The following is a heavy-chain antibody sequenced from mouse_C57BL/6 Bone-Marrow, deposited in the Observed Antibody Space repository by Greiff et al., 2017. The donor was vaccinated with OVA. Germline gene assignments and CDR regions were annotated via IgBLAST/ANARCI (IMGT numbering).Heavy chain of an antibody. V-gene: IGHV1-64*01. Sequence: VQLQQPGAELVKPGASVKLSCTASGYTFTSYWMHWVKQRPGQGLEWIGMIHPNSGSTYYNEKFKSKATLTVDKSSSTAYMQLSSLASEDSAVYYCARWSYDSWCAYWGQGTLVTVSA. CDR3: ARWSYDSWCAY. D-gene: IGHD2-4*01. CDR2: IHPNSGST. CDR1: GYTFTSYW. J-gene: IGHJ3*01.